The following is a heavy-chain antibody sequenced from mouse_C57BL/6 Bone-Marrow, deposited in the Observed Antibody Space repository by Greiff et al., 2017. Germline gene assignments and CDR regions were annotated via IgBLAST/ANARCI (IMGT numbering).Heavy chain of an antibody. V-gene: IGHV1-50*01. CDR1: GYTFTSYW. D-gene: IGHD2-5*01. Sequence: QVQLQQPGAELVKPGASVKLSCKASGYTFTSYWMQWVKQRPGQGLEWIGVIDPSDSCTNYNQKFKGKATLTVDTSSSTAYMQLSSLQSEDSAVYYCAGNYLDYSNLNAFAYWGQGTLVTVSA. J-gene: IGHJ3*01. CDR3: AGNYLDYSNLNAFAY. CDR2: IDPSDSCT.